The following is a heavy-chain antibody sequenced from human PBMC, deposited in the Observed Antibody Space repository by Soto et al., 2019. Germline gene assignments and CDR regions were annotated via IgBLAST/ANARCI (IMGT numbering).Heavy chain of an antibody. V-gene: IGHV3-23*01. Sequence: EVQLLESGGGLVQPGGSLRLSCAASGFTFSSYAMSWVRQAPGKGLEWDSAISGSGGSTYYADSVKGRFTISRDNSKNTLYLQMNSLRAEDTAVYYCAKDFSGGVIVIFPFDYWGQGTLVTVSS. J-gene: IGHJ4*02. CDR2: ISGSGGST. D-gene: IGHD3-16*02. CDR1: GFTFSSYA. CDR3: AKDFSGGVIVIFPFDY.